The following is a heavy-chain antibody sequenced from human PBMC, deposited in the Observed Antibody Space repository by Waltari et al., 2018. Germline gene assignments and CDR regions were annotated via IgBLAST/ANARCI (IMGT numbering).Heavy chain of an antibody. D-gene: IGHD7-27*01. V-gene: IGHV3-23*01. CDR3: AKDLAKWGLWDY. CDR1: GFIFGSYS. CDR2: IIGSGGRT. J-gene: IGHJ4*02. Sequence: EVQLLDSGGGLVQPGGSLRLSCAASGFIFGSYSMSWVRQAPGRGLGWVSSIIGSGGRTNYAESVKGRFTISRDNSKNTLYLQMNSLRAEDTAVYYCAKDLAKWGLWDYWGQGALVTVSS.